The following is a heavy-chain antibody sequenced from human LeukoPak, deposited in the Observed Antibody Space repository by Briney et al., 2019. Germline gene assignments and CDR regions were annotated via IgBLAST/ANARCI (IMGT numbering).Heavy chain of an antibody. Sequence: SETLSLTCAVYGGSFSGYYWSWIRQPPGKGLEWIGEINHSGSTNYNPSLKSRVTISVDTSKNQFSLKLSSVTAADTAVYYCARLTLTGSLNWGQGTLVTVSS. J-gene: IGHJ4*02. CDR1: GGSFSGYY. V-gene: IGHV4-34*01. CDR3: ARLTLTGSLN. D-gene: IGHD7-27*01. CDR2: INHSGST.